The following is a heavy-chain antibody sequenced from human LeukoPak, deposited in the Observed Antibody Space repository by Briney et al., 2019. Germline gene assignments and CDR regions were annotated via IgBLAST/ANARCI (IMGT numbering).Heavy chain of an antibody. CDR1: GYTFTSYA. D-gene: IGHD3-10*01. V-gene: IGHV1-3*01. Sequence: RASVKVSCKASGYTFTSYAMHWVRQAPGQRLEWMGWINAGNGNTKCSQKFQGRVTITRDTSASTAYMELSSLRSEDTAVYYCARGVTMDYFDYWGQGTLVTVSS. CDR3: ARGVTMDYFDY. J-gene: IGHJ4*02. CDR2: INAGNGNT.